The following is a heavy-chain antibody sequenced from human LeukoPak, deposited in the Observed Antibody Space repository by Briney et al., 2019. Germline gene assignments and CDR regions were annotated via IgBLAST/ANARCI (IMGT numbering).Heavy chain of an antibody. CDR2: INHSGST. CDR1: GGSFSGYY. D-gene: IGHD5-18*01. Sequence: PSETLSLTCAVYGGSFSGYYWSWIRQPPGKGLEWIGEINHSGSTNYNPSLKSRVTISVDTSKNQFSLKLSSVTAADTAVYYCARGRGYGYAPSYRWFDPWGQGTLVTVSS. V-gene: IGHV4-34*01. J-gene: IGHJ5*02. CDR3: ARGRGYGYAPSYRWFDP.